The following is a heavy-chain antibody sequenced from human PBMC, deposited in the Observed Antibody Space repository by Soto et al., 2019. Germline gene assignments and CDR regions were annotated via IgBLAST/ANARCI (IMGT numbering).Heavy chain of an antibody. CDR3: AKWFDSGGYATPL. CDR1: GFSINNAYY. CDR2: VYHGVTA. J-gene: IGHJ4*02. Sequence: SETLSLTCAVSGFSINNAYYWGWIRQPPGKGLDWIGTVYHGVTAFYNPSLKSRASISVDSSKNQFSLNLTSVTAADTAVYYCAKWFDSGGYATPLWGQGTLVTVSS. D-gene: IGHD3-22*01. V-gene: IGHV4-38-2*01.